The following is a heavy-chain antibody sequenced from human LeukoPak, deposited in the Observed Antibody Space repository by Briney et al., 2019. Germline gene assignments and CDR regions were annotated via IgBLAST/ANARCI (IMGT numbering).Heavy chain of an antibody. V-gene: IGHV4-34*01. D-gene: IGHD3-10*01. CDR2: INHSGST. CDR3: AREVHGSGSPFDY. CDR1: GGSFSGYY. Sequence: SETLSLTCAVYGGSFSGYYWSWIRQPPGKGLEWIGEINHSGSTNYNPSLKSRVTISVDTSKNQFSLKLSSVTAADTAVYYCAREVHGSGSPFDYWGQGTLVTVSP. J-gene: IGHJ4*02.